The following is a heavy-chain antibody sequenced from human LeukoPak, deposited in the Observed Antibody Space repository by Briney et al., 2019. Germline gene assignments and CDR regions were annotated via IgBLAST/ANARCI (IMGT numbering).Heavy chain of an antibody. CDR3: ARYYYYDSSGYYYSAFDI. Sequence: SQTLSLTCTVSGGSISSGDYYWSWIRQPPGKGLERIGYIYYSGSTYYNPSLKSRVTISVDTSKNQFSLKLSSVTAADTAVYYCARYYYYDSSGYYYSAFDIWGQGTMVTVSS. CDR1: GGSISSGDYY. D-gene: IGHD3-22*01. J-gene: IGHJ3*02. V-gene: IGHV4-30-4*01. CDR2: IYYSGST.